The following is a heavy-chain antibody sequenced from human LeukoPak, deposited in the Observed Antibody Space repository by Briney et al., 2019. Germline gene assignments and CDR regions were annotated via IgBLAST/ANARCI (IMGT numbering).Heavy chain of an antibody. D-gene: IGHD3-10*01. CDR3: ARVYYGSGSYRDPNWFDP. V-gene: IGHV1-2*02. CDR2: INPNSGGT. Sequence: ASVKVSCKASGYTFTGYYMHWVRQAPGQGLEWMGWINPNSGGTNYAQKFQGRVTMTRDTSISTAYMELSRLRSDDTAVYYCARVYYGSGSYRDPNWFDPWGQGTLVTVSS. J-gene: IGHJ5*02. CDR1: GYTFTGYY.